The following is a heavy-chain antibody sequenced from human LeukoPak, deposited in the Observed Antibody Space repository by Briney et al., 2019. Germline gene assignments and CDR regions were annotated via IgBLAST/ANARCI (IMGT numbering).Heavy chain of an antibody. CDR3: ARDQGDDY. CDR2: VFPIFGTP. J-gene: IGHJ4*02. CDR1: GGTFSNYA. D-gene: IGHD3-10*01. Sequence: EASVTVSCKASGGTFSNYAINWVRQAPGQGLEWMGRVFPIFGTPNYAQKFQGRVTFTADKSTSTAYMELSSLTSEDTAVYYCARDQGDDYWGQGTLVTVSS. V-gene: IGHV1-69*06.